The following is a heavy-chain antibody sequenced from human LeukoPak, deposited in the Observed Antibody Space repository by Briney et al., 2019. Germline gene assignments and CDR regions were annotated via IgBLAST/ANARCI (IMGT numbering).Heavy chain of an antibody. Sequence: GGSLRLSCAASGFTFDDYAMHWVRQAPGKGLEWVSLISGDGGSTYYADSVKGRFTISRDNSKNTVYLQMSSLRAEDTAVFYCARDCTLYSNYGCFDYWGQGILVTVSS. V-gene: IGHV3-43*02. CDR1: GFTFDDYA. D-gene: IGHD4-11*01. J-gene: IGHJ4*02. CDR2: ISGDGGST. CDR3: ARDCTLYSNYGCFDY.